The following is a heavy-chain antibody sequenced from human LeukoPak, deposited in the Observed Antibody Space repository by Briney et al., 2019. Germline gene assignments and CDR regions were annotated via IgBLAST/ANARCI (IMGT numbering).Heavy chain of an antibody. CDR1: GYTLTGYY. D-gene: IGHD6-19*01. CDR3: ARGGFYSSGWYGNWFDP. CDR2: INPNSGGT. J-gene: IGHJ5*02. Sequence: ASVKVSCKASGYTLTGYYMHWVRQAPGQGLEWMGWINPNSGGTNYAQKFQGRVTMTRDTSISTAYMELSRLRSDDTAVYYCARGGFYSSGWYGNWFDPWGQGTLVTVSS. V-gene: IGHV1-2*02.